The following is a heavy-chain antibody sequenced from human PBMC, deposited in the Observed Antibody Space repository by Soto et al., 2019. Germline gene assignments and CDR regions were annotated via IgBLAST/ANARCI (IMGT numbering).Heavy chain of an antibody. V-gene: IGHV3-48*03. D-gene: IGHD3-10*01. Sequence: GSLRLSCAASGFTFSTYEMNWVRQAPGKGLEWVSYISSSGDTMYYADSVKGRFTISRDNAKNSLYLQMNSVRAEDTAVYYCATRSGGGGAFDFWGQGTMVTVSS. CDR2: ISSSGDTM. J-gene: IGHJ3*01. CDR1: GFTFSTYE. CDR3: ATRSGGGGAFDF.